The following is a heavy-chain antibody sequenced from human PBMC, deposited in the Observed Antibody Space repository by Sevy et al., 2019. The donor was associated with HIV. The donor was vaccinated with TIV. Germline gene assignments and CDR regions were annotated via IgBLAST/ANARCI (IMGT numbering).Heavy chain of an antibody. CDR2: IWYDGSNK. D-gene: IGHD3-3*01. V-gene: IGHV3-33*01. CDR1: GFTFSSYG. J-gene: IGHJ6*02. Sequence: GGSLRLSCAASGFTFSSYGMHWVRQAPGKGLEWVAVIWYDGSNKYYADSVKGRFTIARDNSKNTLYLQMNCLRAEDTAVYYCARDWSGFLEWPPFYYYYGMDVWGQGTTVTVSS. CDR3: ARDWSGFLEWPPFYYYYGMDV.